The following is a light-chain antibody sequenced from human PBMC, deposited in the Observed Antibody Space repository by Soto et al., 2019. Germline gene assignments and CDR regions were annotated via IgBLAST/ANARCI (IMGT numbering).Light chain of an antibody. CDR2: DAS. CDR3: QQCANYPPT. Sequence: DIQMTQSPSTLSASVGDRVAITCRASQSISSGLAWYQQKPGKAPKLLIYDASTLQSGVPSRFSGSGSGTEFTLTISSLQPDDFATYYCQQCANYPPTFGGGTTLEI. CDR1: QSISSG. J-gene: IGKJ4*01. V-gene: IGKV1-5*01.